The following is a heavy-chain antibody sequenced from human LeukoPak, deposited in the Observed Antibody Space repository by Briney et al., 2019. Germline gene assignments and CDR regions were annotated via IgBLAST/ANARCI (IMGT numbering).Heavy chain of an antibody. D-gene: IGHD3-22*01. CDR3: ARDPPRDSSGDTISYFDS. CDR1: GFTLSTCN. CDR2: VTSSSSTYI. Sequence: GGSLRLSCAASGFTLSTCNMSWVRQAPGKGLEWVSSVTSSSSTYIYYADYADSVKGRFTISRDSARYSLYLQMNSIRAEDTAVYYCARDPPRDSSGDTISYFDSWAREPWSPSPQ. J-gene: IGHJ4*02. V-gene: IGHV3-21*01.